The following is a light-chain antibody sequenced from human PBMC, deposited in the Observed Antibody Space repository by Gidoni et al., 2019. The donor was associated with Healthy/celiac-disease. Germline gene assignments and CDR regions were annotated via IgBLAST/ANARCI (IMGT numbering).Light chain of an antibody. J-gene: IGLJ2*01. CDR1: KLGDKY. V-gene: IGLV3-1*01. Sequence: SYELTQPPSVFVSPGQTASITCSGDKLGDKYACWYQQKPGQSPVLVIYQDTKRPSGIPERFSGSNSGNTATLTISGTQAMDEADYYCQAWDTSTAVVFGGGTNLTVL. CDR3: QAWDTSTAVV. CDR2: QDT.